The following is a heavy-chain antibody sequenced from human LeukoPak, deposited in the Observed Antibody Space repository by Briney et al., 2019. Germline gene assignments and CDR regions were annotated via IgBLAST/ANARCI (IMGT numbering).Heavy chain of an antibody. CDR2: INPSGGST. CDR1: GYTFTSYY. V-gene: IGHV1-46*03. J-gene: IGHJ5*02. D-gene: IGHD3-10*01. CDR3: ARDVLLWFGEEDWFDP. Sequence: ASVKVSCKASGYTFTSYYMHWGRQAPRQGLEWVGIINPSGGSTSYAQKFQGRVTMTRGTSTSTVYMELSSLRSEDTAVYYCARDVLLWFGEEDWFDPWGQGTLGSVSS.